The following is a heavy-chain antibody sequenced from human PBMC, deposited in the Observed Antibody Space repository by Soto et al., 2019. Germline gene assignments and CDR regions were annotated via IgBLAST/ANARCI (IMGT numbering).Heavy chain of an antibody. CDR1: GGTFSSYA. CDR3: ARAGVDTAMVSNYYYYGMDV. Sequence: SVKVSCKASGGTFSSYAISWVRQAPGQALEWMGGIIPIFGTANYAQKFQGRVTITADESTSTAYMELSSLRSEDTAVYYCARAGVDTAMVSNYYYYGMDVWGQGTTVTVSS. CDR2: IIPIFGTA. V-gene: IGHV1-69*13. D-gene: IGHD5-18*01. J-gene: IGHJ6*02.